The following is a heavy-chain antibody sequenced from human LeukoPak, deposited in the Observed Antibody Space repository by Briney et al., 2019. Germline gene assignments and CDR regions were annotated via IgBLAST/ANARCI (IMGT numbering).Heavy chain of an antibody. CDR1: GGSFSGYY. V-gene: IGHV4-34*01. Sequence: SETLSLTCAVYGGSFSGYYWSWIRQPPGKGLEWTGEINHSGSTNYNPSLKSRVSISVDTSKNQFSLKLSSVTAADTAVYYCARGRYGSGMRRRNWFDPWGQGTLVTVSS. CDR2: INHSGST. CDR3: ARGRYGSGMRRRNWFDP. J-gene: IGHJ5*02. D-gene: IGHD3-10*01.